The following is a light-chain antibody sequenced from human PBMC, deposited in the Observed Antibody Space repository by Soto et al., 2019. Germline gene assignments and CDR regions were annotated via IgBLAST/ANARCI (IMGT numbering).Light chain of an antibody. V-gene: IGKV3-20*01. J-gene: IGKJ2*01. CDR3: QQYGKSAMFT. CDR1: QSVSSSY. CDR2: GVS. Sequence: EIVLTQSPGTLSLSPGDRATLSCRASQSVSSSYLAWYQQKPGQAPSLLIYGVSNRATGIPDRFSGGGSGTDFTLTISRLEPEDFAVYYCQQYGKSAMFTFGQGTKLEIK.